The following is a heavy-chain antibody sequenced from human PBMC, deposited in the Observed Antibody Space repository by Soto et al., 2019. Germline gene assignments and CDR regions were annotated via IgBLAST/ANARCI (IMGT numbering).Heavy chain of an antibody. V-gene: IGHV3-23*01. CDR2: ISGSGGST. J-gene: IGHJ6*03. Sequence: GGSLRLSCAASGFTFSSYAMSWVRQAPGKGLEWVSAISGSGGSTYYADSVKGRFTISRDNSKNTLYLQMNSLRAEDTAVYYCAKTGWDYDSSGGSCPPPRPYYYYMDVWGKGTTVTVSS. D-gene: IGHD2-15*01. CDR1: GFTFSSYA. CDR3: AKTGWDYDSSGGSCPPPRPYYYYMDV.